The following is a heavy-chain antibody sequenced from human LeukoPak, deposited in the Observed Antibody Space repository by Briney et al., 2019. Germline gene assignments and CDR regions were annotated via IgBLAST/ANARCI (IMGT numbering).Heavy chain of an antibody. CDR1: GYPISSGYY. V-gene: IGHV4-38-2*02. Sequence: SETLSLTCTVSGYPISSGYYWGWIRQPPGKGLEWIGRIYTSGSTNYNPSLKSRVTISVDTSKNQFSLKLSSVTAADTAVYYCARSRSGSYYGWGQGTLVTVSS. CDR2: IYTSGST. J-gene: IGHJ4*02. CDR3: ARSRSGSYYG. D-gene: IGHD1-26*01.